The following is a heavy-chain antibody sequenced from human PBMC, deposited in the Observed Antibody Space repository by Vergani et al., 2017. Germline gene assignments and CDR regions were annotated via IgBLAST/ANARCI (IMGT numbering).Heavy chain of an antibody. D-gene: IGHD3-22*01. CDR2: ISRNGFNT. CDR1: GFPFSSYA. Sequence: HLLESGGGLVQPGGSLRLSCAASGFPFSSYALTWVRQAPGKGLKWVSTISRNGFNTYYADSVTGRFTISRDNSKNTLFRQMNRLRAGDTAVYYCAKDVLCDSRDLDSWGRGTLVTVSS. J-gene: IGHJ5*01. V-gene: IGHV3-23*01. CDR3: AKDVLCDSRDLDS.